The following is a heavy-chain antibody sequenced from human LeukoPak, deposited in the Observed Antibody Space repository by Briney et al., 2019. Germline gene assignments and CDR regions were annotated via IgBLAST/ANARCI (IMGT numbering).Heavy chain of an antibody. CDR2: IYYSGST. V-gene: IGHV4-39*07. Sequence: PSETLSLTCTVSGGSISSSSYYWGWIRQPPGKGLEWIGSIYYSGSTYYNPSLKSRVTISVDTSKNQFSLKLSSVTAADTAVYYCARGDFDWLFDYWGQGTLVTVSS. CDR1: GGSISSSSYY. CDR3: ARGDFDWLFDY. D-gene: IGHD3-9*01. J-gene: IGHJ4*02.